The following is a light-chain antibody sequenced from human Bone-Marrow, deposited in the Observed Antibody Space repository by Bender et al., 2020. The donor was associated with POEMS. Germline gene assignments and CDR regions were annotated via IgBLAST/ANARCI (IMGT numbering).Light chain of an antibody. J-gene: IGLJ2*01. CDR3: FSYTTSGTLV. CDR2: EVD. Sequence: QSALTQPASVSGSPGQSITISCTGTSTDVGSYNLVSWYQLHPGKAPKVMIYEVDKRPSGVSSRFSGSKSGNTASLTISGLQAGDEADYYCFSYTTSGTLVFGGGTKLAVL. V-gene: IGLV2-14*02. CDR1: STDVGSYNL.